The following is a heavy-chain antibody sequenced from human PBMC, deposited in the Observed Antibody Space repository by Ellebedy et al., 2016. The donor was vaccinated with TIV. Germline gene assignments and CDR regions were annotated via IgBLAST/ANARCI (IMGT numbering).Heavy chain of an antibody. CDR1: GGSISSYY. V-gene: IGHV4-59*12. Sequence: SETLSLTCTVSGGSISSYYWSWIRQPPGKGLEWIGYIYHSGSTYYNPSLKSRVTISVDRSKNQFSLKLSSVTAADTAVYYCARVIMITFGGAIDYFDYWGQGTLVTVSS. CDR2: IYHSGST. J-gene: IGHJ4*02. D-gene: IGHD3-16*01. CDR3: ARVIMITFGGAIDYFDY.